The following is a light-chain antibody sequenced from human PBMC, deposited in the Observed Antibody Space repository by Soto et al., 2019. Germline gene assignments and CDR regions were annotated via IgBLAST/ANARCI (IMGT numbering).Light chain of an antibody. CDR3: SSYTHSTTLV. V-gene: IGLV2-18*02. J-gene: IGLJ2*01. CDR1: SSDVGSYNS. Sequence: QSALTQPPSVSGSPGQSVTISCTGTSSDVGSYNSVSWYQQPPGTAPKLMIYDVSNRPSGVPDRFSGSKSGNTASLTISGLQAEDAADYYCSSYTHSTTLVFGGGTQLTVL. CDR2: DVS.